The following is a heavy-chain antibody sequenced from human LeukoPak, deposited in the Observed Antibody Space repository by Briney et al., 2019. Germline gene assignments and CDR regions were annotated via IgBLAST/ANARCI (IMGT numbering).Heavy chain of an antibody. Sequence: PSETLSLTCTASGVSMSRSSYYWGWIRQPPGKGLEWVATIYYSGTTYYNPSLRSRVTISVDTSKNQFSLKLSSVTAADTAVYYCARSDFWSGFDYWGQGTLVTVSS. CDR1: GVSMSRSSYY. D-gene: IGHD3-3*01. V-gene: IGHV4-39*01. J-gene: IGHJ4*02. CDR2: IYYSGTT. CDR3: ARSDFWSGFDY.